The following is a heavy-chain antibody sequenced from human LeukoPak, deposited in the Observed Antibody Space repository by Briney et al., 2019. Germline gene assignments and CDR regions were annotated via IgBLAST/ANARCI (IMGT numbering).Heavy chain of an antibody. V-gene: IGHV1-46*01. Sequence: ASVTVSCKAPGYSFTSNYIHWVRQAPGQGLEWMGMIYPRDGSTSYAQKFQGRVTVTRDTSTSTVHMELSGLRSEDTAVYYCARDQEAFDYWGQGTLVTVSS. CDR2: IYPRDGST. CDR3: ARDQEAFDY. CDR1: GYSFTSNY. J-gene: IGHJ4*02.